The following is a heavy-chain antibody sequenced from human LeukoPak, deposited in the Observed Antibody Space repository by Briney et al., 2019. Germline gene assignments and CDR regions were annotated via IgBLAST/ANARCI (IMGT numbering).Heavy chain of an antibody. D-gene: IGHD2-2*02. Sequence: SETLSLTCTVSGGSISSSSYYWGWIRQPPGKGLERIGSIYYSGSTYYNPSLKSRVTISVDTSKNQFSLKLSSVSAADTAVYYCASPIPYTHFDYWGQGTLVTVSS. J-gene: IGHJ4*02. V-gene: IGHV4-39*01. CDR1: GGSISSSSYY. CDR2: IYYSGST. CDR3: ASPIPYTHFDY.